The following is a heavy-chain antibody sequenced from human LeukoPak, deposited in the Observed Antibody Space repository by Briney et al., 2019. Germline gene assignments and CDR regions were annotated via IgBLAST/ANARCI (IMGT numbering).Heavy chain of an antibody. CDR2: INSDGSST. V-gene: IGHV3-74*01. J-gene: IGHJ3*02. D-gene: IGHD3-10*01. CDR1: GFTFSSYW. CDR3: ARSVLWFGEYLSDAFDI. Sequence: GGSLRLSCAASGFTFSSYWMHWVRQAPGKGLVWVSRINSDGSSTSYADSVKGRFTISRDNAKNTLYLQMNSLRAEDTAVYYCARSVLWFGEYLSDAFDIWGQGTMVTVSS.